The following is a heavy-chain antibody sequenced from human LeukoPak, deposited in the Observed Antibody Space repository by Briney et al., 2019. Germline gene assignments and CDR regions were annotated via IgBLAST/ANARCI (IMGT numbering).Heavy chain of an antibody. CDR3: AKLPGGTTIIRKWDNWFDP. V-gene: IGHV3-30*02. Sequence: QAGGSLRLSCAASGFTFSSYGMHWVRQAPGKGLEWVAFIRYDGSNKYYADSVRGRFTISRDNSRNTLYLQMNSLRAEDTAMYYCAKLPGGTTIIRKWDNWFDPWGQGTLVTVSS. CDR2: IRYDGSNK. CDR1: GFTFSSYG. J-gene: IGHJ5*02. D-gene: IGHD3-10*01.